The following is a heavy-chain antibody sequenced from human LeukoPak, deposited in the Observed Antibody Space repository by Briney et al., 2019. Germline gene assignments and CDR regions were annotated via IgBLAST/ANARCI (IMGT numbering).Heavy chain of an antibody. V-gene: IGHV4-59*01. D-gene: IGHD5-12*01. CDR2: IYYSGST. Sequence: PSETLSLTCTVSGGSISSYYWSWIRQPPGKGLEWIGYIYYSGSTNYNPSLKSRVTISVDTSKNQFSLELSSVTAADTAVYYCARDRSGYGIDYRGQGTLVTVSS. J-gene: IGHJ4*02. CDR3: ARDRSGYGIDY. CDR1: GGSISSYY.